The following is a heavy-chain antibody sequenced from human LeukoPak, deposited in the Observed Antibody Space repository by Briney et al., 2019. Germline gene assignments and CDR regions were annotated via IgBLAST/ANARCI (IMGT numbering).Heavy chain of an antibody. J-gene: IGHJ4*02. V-gene: IGHV3-30*04. CDR2: ISYDGSNK. CDR3: ARWGPGGNWCFDY. CDR1: RFTFSSYA. Sequence: GRSLRLSCAASRFTFSSYAMHWVRQAPGKGLEWVAVISYDGSNKYYADSVKGRFTISRDNAKNSLYLQMNSLRAEDTAVYYCARWGPGGNWCFDYWGQGTLVTVSS. D-gene: IGHD2-8*02.